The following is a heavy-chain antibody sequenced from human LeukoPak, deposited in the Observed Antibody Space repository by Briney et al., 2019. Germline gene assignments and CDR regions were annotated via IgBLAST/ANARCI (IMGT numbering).Heavy chain of an antibody. CDR3: AKDPSILRFLEWLSSPPGGMDV. J-gene: IGHJ6*02. Sequence: PGGSLRLSCAASGFTFSSYAMSWVRQAPGKGLEWVSAISGSGGSTYYADSVKGRFTISRDNSKNTLYLQMNSLRAEDTAVYYCAKDPSILRFLEWLSSPPGGMDVWGQGTTVTVSS. D-gene: IGHD3-3*01. CDR2: ISGSGGST. V-gene: IGHV3-23*01. CDR1: GFTFSSYA.